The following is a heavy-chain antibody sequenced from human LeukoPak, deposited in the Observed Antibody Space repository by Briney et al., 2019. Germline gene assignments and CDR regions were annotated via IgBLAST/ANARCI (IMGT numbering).Heavy chain of an antibody. D-gene: IGHD6-19*01. Sequence: GGSLRLSFAASGFTFSSYAMSWVRQAPGKGLEWVSAISGSGGSTYYADSVKGRFTISRDNSKNTLYLQMNSLRAEDTAVYYCAKAYSSGWSPTYDAFDIWGQGTTVTVSS. CDR3: AKAYSSGWSPTYDAFDI. CDR2: ISGSGGST. J-gene: IGHJ3*02. V-gene: IGHV3-23*01. CDR1: GFTFSSYA.